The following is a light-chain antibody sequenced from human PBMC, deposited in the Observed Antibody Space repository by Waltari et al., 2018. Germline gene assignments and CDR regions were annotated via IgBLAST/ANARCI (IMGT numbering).Light chain of an antibody. J-gene: IGKJ1*01. CDR1: QSVSTW. Sequence: DIQMTQSPSTLSASVGDRLTITGRASQSVSTWLAWYQQKPGKAPNLLIYKASTLETGVPSRFSCSGSGTEFALTISSLQPDDFATYYCQQYNSYPCTFGQGTKVEI. CDR2: KAS. CDR3: QQYNSYPCT. V-gene: IGKV1-5*03.